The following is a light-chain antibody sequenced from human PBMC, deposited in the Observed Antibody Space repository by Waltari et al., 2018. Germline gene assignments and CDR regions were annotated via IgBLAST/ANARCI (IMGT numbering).Light chain of an antibody. CDR1: QSINNY. CDR2: GAS. V-gene: IGKV1-39*01. CDR3: QQAYSYT. J-gene: IGKJ2*01. Sequence: DIQMTQSPSSLSASVGDRVTITCRSSQSINNYLNWYQQKPGEVPKVLIYGASTLQSGVPSRFSGRGSWTDFTLTISSLQSEDFATYYCQQAYSYTFGQGTKVEIK.